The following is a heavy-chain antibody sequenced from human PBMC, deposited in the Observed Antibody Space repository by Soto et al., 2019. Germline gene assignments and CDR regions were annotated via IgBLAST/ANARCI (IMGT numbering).Heavy chain of an antibody. Sequence: EVQLLESGGGLVQPGGSLRLSCEASGFTFTSYAMSWVRQAPGKGLEWVSVISSSGGSLHQTDSVKGRFTISRDNSKNTLYLQMNSLRAEDTAVYYCARTFGGTVTNGGYFDYWGQGTLVIVSS. J-gene: IGHJ4*02. V-gene: IGHV3-23*01. CDR2: ISSSGGSL. CDR3: ARTFGGTVTNGGYFDY. D-gene: IGHD3-16*01. CDR1: GFTFTSYA.